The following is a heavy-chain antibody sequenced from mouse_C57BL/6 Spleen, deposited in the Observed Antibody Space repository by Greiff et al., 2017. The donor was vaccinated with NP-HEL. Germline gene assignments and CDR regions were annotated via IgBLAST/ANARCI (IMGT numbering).Heavy chain of an antibody. Sequence: VQLQQSGPVLVKPGASVKMSCKASGYTFTDYYMNWVKQSHGKSLEWIGVINPYNGGTSYNQKFKGKATLTVDKSSSTAYMELNSLTSEDSAVYYCASITTVVAYYFDYWGQGTTLTVSS. CDR2: INPYNGGT. CDR1: GYTFTDYY. D-gene: IGHD1-1*01. V-gene: IGHV1-19*01. J-gene: IGHJ2*01. CDR3: ASITTVVAYYFDY.